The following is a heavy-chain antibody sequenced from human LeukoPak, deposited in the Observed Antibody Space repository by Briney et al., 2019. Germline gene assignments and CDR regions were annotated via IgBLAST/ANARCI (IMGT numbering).Heavy chain of an antibody. J-gene: IGHJ5*02. CDR3: ARVPTMIVLGSRYNWFDP. V-gene: IGHV3-23*01. D-gene: IGHD3-22*01. CDR2: ISGSGGNT. Sequence: PGGSLRLSCAASGFTFTNYAMSWVRQAPGKGLEWVSAISGSGGNTYYADSVKGRFTISRDNAKNSLYLQMNSLRAEDAAVYYCARVPTMIVLGSRYNWFDPWGQGTLVTVSS. CDR1: GFTFTNYA.